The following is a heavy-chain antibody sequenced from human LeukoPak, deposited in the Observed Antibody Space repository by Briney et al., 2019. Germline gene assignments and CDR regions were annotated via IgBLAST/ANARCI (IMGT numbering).Heavy chain of an antibody. CDR1: GYTFTGFH. Sequence: ASVKVSCKASGYTFTGFHMHWVRQAPGQGLEWMGWINPNSGGTNYAQKFQGRVTMTRDTSISTVYMELSRLRSDDTAVYYCARGGGYDPRFDPWGQGTLVTVSS. V-gene: IGHV1-2*02. CDR2: INPNSGGT. J-gene: IGHJ5*02. D-gene: IGHD5-12*01. CDR3: ARGGGYDPRFDP.